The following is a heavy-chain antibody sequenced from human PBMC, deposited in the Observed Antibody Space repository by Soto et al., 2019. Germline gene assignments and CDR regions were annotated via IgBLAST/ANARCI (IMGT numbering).Heavy chain of an antibody. Sequence: EVQLVESGGGLVKPGGSLRLSCAASGFTFSSYSMNWVRQALGKGLEWVSSISSSSSYIYYADSVKGRFTISRDNAKNSLYLQMNSLRAEDTAVYYCARDGLDCSGGSCYSICFDYWGQGTLVTVSS. CDR1: GFTFSSYS. J-gene: IGHJ4*02. V-gene: IGHV3-21*01. CDR2: ISSSSSYI. CDR3: ARDGLDCSGGSCYSICFDY. D-gene: IGHD2-15*01.